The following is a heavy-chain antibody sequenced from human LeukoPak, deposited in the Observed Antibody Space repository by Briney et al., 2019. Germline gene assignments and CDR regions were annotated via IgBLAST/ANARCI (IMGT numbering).Heavy chain of an antibody. V-gene: IGHV3-7*04. D-gene: IGHD6-6*01. CDR1: GFTFSRSW. CDR2: IKQDGSEK. Sequence: GGSLRLSCAASGFTFSRSWMSWVRQAPGKGLEWVANIKQDGSEKYYVDSVKGRFTISRDNAKNSLYLQMNSLRAEDTAVYYCTGARFDPWGQGTLVTISS. J-gene: IGHJ5*02. CDR3: TGARFDP.